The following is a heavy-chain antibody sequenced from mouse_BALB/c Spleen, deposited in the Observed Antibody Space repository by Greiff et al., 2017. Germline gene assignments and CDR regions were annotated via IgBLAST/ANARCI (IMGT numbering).Heavy chain of an antibody. CDR3: ARKGDSFDY. Sequence: EVNVVESGGDLVKPGGSLKLSCAASGFTFSSYGMSWVRQTPDKRLEWVATISSGGSYTYYPDSVKGRFTISRDNAKNTLYLQMSSLKSEDTAMYYCARKGDSFDYWGQGTTLTVSS. CDR2: ISSGGSYT. J-gene: IGHJ2*01. D-gene: IGHD3-3*01. CDR1: GFTFSSYG. V-gene: IGHV5-6*01.